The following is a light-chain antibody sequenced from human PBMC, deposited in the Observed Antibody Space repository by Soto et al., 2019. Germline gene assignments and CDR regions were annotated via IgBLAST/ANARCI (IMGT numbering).Light chain of an antibody. CDR3: QQRGT. Sequence: EIVLTQSPGTLSLSPGQRATLSCRASRSINSNYLVWYQQKPGQAPRLLISGASRRATDIPDRFSGSGSGTDFTLTISRLEPEDLAVYYCQQRGTFGPGTKVEIK. CDR1: RSINSNY. V-gene: IGKV3-20*01. J-gene: IGKJ3*01. CDR2: GAS.